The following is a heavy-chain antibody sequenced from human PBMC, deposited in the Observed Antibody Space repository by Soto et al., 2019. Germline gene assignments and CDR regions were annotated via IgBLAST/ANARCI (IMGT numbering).Heavy chain of an antibody. Sequence: QLQLQESGPGLVKPSETLSLTCTVSGGSISSSSYYWGWIRQPPGKGLEWIGSIYYSGSTYYNPSLESRVTISVDTSKTQFSLKLSSVTAADTAVYYCARHSSYYSGMDVWGQGTTVTVSS. V-gene: IGHV4-39*01. CDR2: IYYSGST. CDR3: ARHSSYYSGMDV. CDR1: GGSISSSSYY. J-gene: IGHJ6*02.